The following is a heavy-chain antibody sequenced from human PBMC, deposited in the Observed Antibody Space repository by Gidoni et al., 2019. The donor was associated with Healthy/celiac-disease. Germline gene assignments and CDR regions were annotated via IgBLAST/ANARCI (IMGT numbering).Heavy chain of an antibody. J-gene: IGHJ4*02. V-gene: IGHV3-48*04. CDR1: GFTFSSYS. D-gene: IGHD2-15*01. CDR2: ISSSSSTI. CDR3: ARGGGSIVVVVAATPIDY. Sequence: EVQLVESGGGLVQPGGSLRLSCAASGFTFSSYSWNWVRQAPGKGLEWVSYISSSSSTIYYADSVKGRFTISRDNAKNSLYLQMNSLRAEDTAVYYCARGGGSIVVVVAATPIDYWGQGTLVTVSS.